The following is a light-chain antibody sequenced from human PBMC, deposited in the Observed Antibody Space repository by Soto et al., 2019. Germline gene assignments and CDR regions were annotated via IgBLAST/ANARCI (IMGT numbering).Light chain of an antibody. CDR2: AAS. V-gene: IGKV1-39*01. CDR3: QQIHSTSSYT. J-gene: IGKJ2*01. Sequence: DIQMTQSPSSLSASVGDRVTITCRASQNIRNYLNWYQQRPGKTPNLLVYAASNLRSGVPSGFSGSGSGTDFTLTISSLQPEDFGTYYCQQIHSTSSYTFGQGSRVDVK. CDR1: QNIRNY.